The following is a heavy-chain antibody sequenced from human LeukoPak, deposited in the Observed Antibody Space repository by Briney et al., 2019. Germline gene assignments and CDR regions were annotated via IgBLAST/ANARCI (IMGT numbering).Heavy chain of an antibody. D-gene: IGHD6-13*01. CDR2: FDPEDGET. CDR3: ARGRQGWRWIAAAGRGKEYFQH. Sequence: ASVKVSCKVSGYTLTELSMHWVRQAPGKGLEWMGGFDPEDGETIYAQKFQGRVAMTEDTSTDTAYVELSSLRSEDTAVYYCARGRQGWRWIAAAGRGKEYFQHWGQGTLVTVSS. CDR1: GYTLTELS. V-gene: IGHV1-24*01. J-gene: IGHJ1*01.